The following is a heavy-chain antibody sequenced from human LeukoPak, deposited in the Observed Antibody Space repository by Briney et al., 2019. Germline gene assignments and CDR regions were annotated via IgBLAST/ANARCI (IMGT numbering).Heavy chain of an antibody. Sequence: PGGSLSLFCPASGYRFSDYCITCLRQAPGKGLECVANIKTDGSAKYYPDSVKGRFTVSRDNAKNSLYLQMNNMRVEDTAICYCTKDFAHDSNCWVQGTLVTVSS. V-gene: IGHV3-7*04. D-gene: IGHD3-22*01. CDR3: TKDFAHDSNC. CDR2: IKTDGSAK. J-gene: IGHJ4*02. CDR1: GYRFSDYC.